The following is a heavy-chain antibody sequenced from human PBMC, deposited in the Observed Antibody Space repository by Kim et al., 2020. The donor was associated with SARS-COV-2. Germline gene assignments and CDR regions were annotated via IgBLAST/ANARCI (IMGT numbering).Heavy chain of an antibody. V-gene: IGHV3-11*03. Sequence: GGSLRLSCAASGFTFSDYYMSWIRQAPGKGLEWVSYISSSSSYTNYADSVKGRFTISRDNAKNSLYLQMNSLRAEDTAVYYCARNGRGIVVVHPDYWGQGTLVTVSS. CDR2: ISSSSSYT. CDR1: GFTFSDYY. CDR3: ARNGRGIVVVHPDY. J-gene: IGHJ4*02. D-gene: IGHD3-22*01.